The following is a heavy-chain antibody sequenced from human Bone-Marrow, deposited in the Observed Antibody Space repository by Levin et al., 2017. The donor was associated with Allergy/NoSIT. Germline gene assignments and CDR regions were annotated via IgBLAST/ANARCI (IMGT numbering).Heavy chain of an antibody. D-gene: IGHD3-10*01. CDR2: IKQDGSEK. J-gene: IGHJ4*02. CDR3: ARDQAPAHYYGSGSFFDY. Sequence: GGSLRLSCAASGFTFSSYWMSWVRQAPGKGLEWVANIKQDGSEKYYVDSVKGRFTISRDNAKNSLYLQMNSLRAEDTAVYYCARDQAPAHYYGSGSFFDYWGQGTLVTVSS. CDR1: GFTFSSYW. V-gene: IGHV3-7*01.